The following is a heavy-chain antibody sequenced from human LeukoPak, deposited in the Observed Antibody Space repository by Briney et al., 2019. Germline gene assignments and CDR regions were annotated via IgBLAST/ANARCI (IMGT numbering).Heavy chain of an antibody. CDR3: TSRYYDILTGYYRVDY. D-gene: IGHD3-9*01. V-gene: IGHV3-15*01. J-gene: IGHJ4*02. Sequence: GGSLRLSCAASGFTFSNAWMSWVRQAPGKGLEWVGRIKSKTDGGTTDYAAPVKGRFTISRDDSKNTLYLQMNSLKTEDTAVYYCTSRYYDILTGYYRVDYWGQGTLVTVSS. CDR1: GFTFSNAW. CDR2: IKSKTDGGTT.